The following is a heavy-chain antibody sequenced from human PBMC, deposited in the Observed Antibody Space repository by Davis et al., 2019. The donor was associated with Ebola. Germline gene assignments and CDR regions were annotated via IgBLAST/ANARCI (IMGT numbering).Heavy chain of an antibody. Sequence: AASVKVSCKASGGTFSSYAISWVRQAPGKGLEWVSAISGSGGSTYYADSVKGRFTISRDNSKNTLYLQMNSLRAEDTAVYYCAREGQSYGDFDYWGQGTLVTVSS. J-gene: IGHJ4*02. CDR3: AREGQSYGDFDY. D-gene: IGHD4-17*01. CDR2: ISGSGGST. V-gene: IGHV3-23*01. CDR1: GGTFSSYA.